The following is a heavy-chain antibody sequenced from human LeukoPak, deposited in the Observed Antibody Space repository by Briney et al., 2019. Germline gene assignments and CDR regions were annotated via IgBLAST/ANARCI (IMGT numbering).Heavy chain of an antibody. CDR1: GFTFSRYS. D-gene: IGHD3-10*01. CDR3: ARDGSGIGRFFDF. CDR2: ISGSSNYI. V-gene: IGHV3-21*01. J-gene: IGHJ4*02. Sequence: GGSLRLSCAASGFTFSRYSMNWVSQAPGKGLEWGSAISGSSNYIYYADSLKGRFTISRDNAKNSLYLQMNSLRAEDTAFYYCARDGSGIGRFFDFWGQGALVTVSS.